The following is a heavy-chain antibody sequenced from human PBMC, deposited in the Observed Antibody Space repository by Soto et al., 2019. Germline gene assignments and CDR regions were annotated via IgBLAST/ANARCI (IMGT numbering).Heavy chain of an antibody. CDR2: IDPSDSYT. D-gene: IGHD3-9*01. J-gene: IGHJ6*02. CDR3: ARLPDILTGYSDYYYYYGMDV. CDR1: GYSFTSYW. Sequence: PGESLKISCKGSGYSFTSYWISWVRQMPGKGLEWMGRIDPSDSYTNYSPSFQGHVTISADKSISTAYLQWSSLKASDTAMYYCARLPDILTGYSDYYYYYGMDVWGQGTTGNVSS. V-gene: IGHV5-10-1*01.